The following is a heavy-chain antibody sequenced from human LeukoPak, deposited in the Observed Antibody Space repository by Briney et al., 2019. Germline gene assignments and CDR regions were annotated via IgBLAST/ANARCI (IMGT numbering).Heavy chain of an antibody. V-gene: IGHV1-69*01. CDR2: IIPIFGTA. D-gene: IGHD5-18*01. J-gene: IGHJ4*02. CDR3: ARGDTAMVTKFDY. Sequence: SVTVSCKASGGTFSSYAISWVRQAPGQGLAWMGGIIPIFGTANYAQKFQGRVTITADESTSTAYMELSSLRSEDTAVYYCARGDTAMVTKFDYWGQGTLVTVSS. CDR1: GGTFSSYA.